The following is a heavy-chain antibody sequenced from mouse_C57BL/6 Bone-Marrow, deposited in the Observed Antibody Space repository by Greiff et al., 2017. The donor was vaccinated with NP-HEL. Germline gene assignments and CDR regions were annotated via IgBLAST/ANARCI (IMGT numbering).Heavy chain of an antibody. CDR1: GFTFSSYA. CDR2: ISDGGSYT. J-gene: IGHJ1*03. D-gene: IGHD3-3*01. V-gene: IGHV5-4*01. Sequence: EVQRVESGGGLVKPGGSLKLSCAASGFTFSSYAMSWVRQTPEKRLEWVATISDGGSYTYYPDNVKGRFTISRDNAKNNLYLQMSHLKSEDTAMYYCARGGLWYFDVLGTGTTVTVSS. CDR3: ARGGLWYFDV.